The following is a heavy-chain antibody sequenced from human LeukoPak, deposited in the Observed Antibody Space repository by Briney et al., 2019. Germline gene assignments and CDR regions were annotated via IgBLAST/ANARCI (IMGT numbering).Heavy chain of an antibody. CDR2: INHSGST. V-gene: IGHV4-34*01. CDR3: ARELAVAGTVTHRFDP. J-gene: IGHJ5*02. Sequence: PSETLSLTCAVYGGSFSGYYWSWIRQPPGKGLEWIGEINHSGSTNYNPSLKSRVTISVDTSKNQFSLKLSSVTAADSALYYCARELAVAGTVTHRFDPWGQRTLVTVSS. D-gene: IGHD6-19*01. CDR1: GGSFSGYY.